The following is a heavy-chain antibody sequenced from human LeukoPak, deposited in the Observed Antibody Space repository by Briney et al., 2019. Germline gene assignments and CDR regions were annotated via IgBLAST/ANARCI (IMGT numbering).Heavy chain of an antibody. D-gene: IGHD6-6*01. J-gene: IGHJ4*02. V-gene: IGHV3-21*01. CDR1: GFTFSSYS. CDR2: ISSSSSYI. CDR3: ERERPSSSAFDY. Sequence: GGSLRLSCAASGFTFSSYSMNWVRQAPGKGLEWVSSISSSSSYIYYADSVKGRFTISRDNAKNSLYLQMNSLRAEDTAVYYCERERPSSSAFDYWGQGTLVTVSS.